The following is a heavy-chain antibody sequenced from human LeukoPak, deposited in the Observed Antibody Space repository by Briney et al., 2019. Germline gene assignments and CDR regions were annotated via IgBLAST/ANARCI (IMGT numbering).Heavy chain of an antibody. V-gene: IGHV1-3*01. CDR3: ARGIWSATRVDYYLDN. J-gene: IGHJ4*02. CDR2: INVGNGHT. CDR1: GYTFSGYA. D-gene: IGHD5-24*01. Sequence: ASVKVSCKASGYTFSGYAIHWVRQAPGQRFEWMGWINVGNGHTKYSQNFQGRVTITRDSSANIVYMDVSSLTSEDTAVYYCARGIWSATRVDYYLDNWGRGTLVTVSS.